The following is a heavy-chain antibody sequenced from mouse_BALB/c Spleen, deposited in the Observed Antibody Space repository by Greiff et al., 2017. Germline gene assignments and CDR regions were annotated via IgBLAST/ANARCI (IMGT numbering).Heavy chain of an antibody. CDR1: GYSFTGYF. V-gene: IGHV1-20*02. CDR2: INPYNGDT. D-gene: IGHD1-1*01. J-gene: IGHJ2*01. Sequence: VQLKESGPELVKPGASVKISCKASGYSFTGYFMNWVMQSHGKSLEWIGRINPYNGDTFYNQKFKGKATLTVDKSSSTAHMELRSLASEDSAVYYCARVTTVNYFDYWGQGTTLTVSS. CDR3: ARVTTVNYFDY.